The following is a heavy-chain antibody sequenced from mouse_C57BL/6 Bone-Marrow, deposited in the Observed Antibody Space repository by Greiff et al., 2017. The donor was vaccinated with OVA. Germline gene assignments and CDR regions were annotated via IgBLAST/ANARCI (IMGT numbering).Heavy chain of an antibody. CDR2: ISSGSSTI. Sequence: VQLKESGGGLVKPGGSLKLSCAASGFTFSDYGMHWVRQAPEKGLEWVAYISSGSSTIYYADTVKGRFTIARDNAKTTLFLQMTSLRSEDTAMYYCARGYYGDWYFDVWGTGTTVTVSS. D-gene: IGHD1-1*01. J-gene: IGHJ1*03. CDR1: GFTFSDYG. CDR3: ARGYYGDWYFDV. V-gene: IGHV5-17*01.